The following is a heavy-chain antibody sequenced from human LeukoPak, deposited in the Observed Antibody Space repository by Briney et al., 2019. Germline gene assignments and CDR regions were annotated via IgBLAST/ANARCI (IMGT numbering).Heavy chain of an antibody. CDR3: ASPSKLVISRGGFDI. D-gene: IGHD3-22*01. CDR1: GGSSSDTTYY. J-gene: IGHJ3*02. CDR2: IYFSET. Sequence: PSETLSLTCTVSGGSSSDTTYYWTWIRQPPGKGLEWIASIYFSETKYNPSLKSRVTISGDTSKNQFSLKLSSVTAAGTAVYYCASPSKLVISRGGFDIWGQGTVVTVSA. V-gene: IGHV4-39*01.